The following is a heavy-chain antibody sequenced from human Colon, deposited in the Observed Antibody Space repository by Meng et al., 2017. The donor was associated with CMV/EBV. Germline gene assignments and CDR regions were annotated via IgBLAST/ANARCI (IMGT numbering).Heavy chain of an antibody. V-gene: IGHV1-8*01. J-gene: IGHJ4*02. Sequence: ASVKVSCKASGYSFTNFDIYWVRQAPGQGLEWMGWMNPATGNTGYAETLQGRVTMTRDSSIGTAYMELSGLRSDDTAVYYCARDEYQLPPYEGADYWGQGTLVTVSS. CDR3: ARDEYQLPPYEGADY. D-gene: IGHD2-2*01. CDR2: MNPATGNT. CDR1: GYSFTNFD.